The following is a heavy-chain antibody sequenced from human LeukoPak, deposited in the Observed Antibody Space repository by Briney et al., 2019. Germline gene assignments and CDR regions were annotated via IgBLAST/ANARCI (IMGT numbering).Heavy chain of an antibody. CDR1: GGSISSYY. CDR2: IYTSGST. V-gene: IGHV4-4*07. Sequence: PSETLSLTCTVSGGSISSYYWSWIRQPAGKGLEWIGRIYTSGSTNYNPSLKSRVTISVDTSKNQFSLKLSSVTAADTAVYYCARHGHIVVVPAAINWFDPWGQGTLVTVSS. J-gene: IGHJ5*02. CDR3: ARHGHIVVVPAAINWFDP. D-gene: IGHD2-2*02.